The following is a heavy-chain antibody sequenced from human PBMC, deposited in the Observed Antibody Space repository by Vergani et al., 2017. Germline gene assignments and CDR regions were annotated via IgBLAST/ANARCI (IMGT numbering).Heavy chain of an antibody. D-gene: IGHD2-21*01. CDR1: GFTFSSYG. CDR3: AKLCGGDCYSADY. Sequence: QVQLVESGGGVVQPGRSLRLFCAASGFTFSSYGMHWVRQAPGKGLEWVAVISYGGSNKYYADSVKGRFTISRDNSKNTLYLQMNSLRAEDTAVYYCAKLCGGDCYSADYWGQGTLVTVSS. V-gene: IGHV3-30*18. J-gene: IGHJ4*02. CDR2: ISYGGSNK.